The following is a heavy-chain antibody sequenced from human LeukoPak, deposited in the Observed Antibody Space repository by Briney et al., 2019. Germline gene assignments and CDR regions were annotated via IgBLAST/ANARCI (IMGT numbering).Heavy chain of an antibody. D-gene: IGHD6-19*01. Sequence: SETLSLTCNISGGSISSYYWSWIRQPPGKGLEWIGYIYYSGSTNYNPSLKSRVTISVDTSKNQFSLKLSSVTAADTAVYYCAREVVAGSSFDYWGQGTLVTVSS. CDR3: AREVVAGSSFDY. CDR2: IYYSGST. J-gene: IGHJ4*02. CDR1: GGSISSYY. V-gene: IGHV4-59*01.